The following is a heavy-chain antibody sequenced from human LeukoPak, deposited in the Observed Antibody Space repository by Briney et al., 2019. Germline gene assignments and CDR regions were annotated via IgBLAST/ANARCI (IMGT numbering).Heavy chain of an antibody. CDR2: INHSGST. Sequence: SETLSLTCAVYGGSFSGYQWTWIRQPPGKGLEWIGEINHSGSTNYNPSLKSRVAISVDTSKNQFSLKLTSVTAADTAVYYCARGAPGYWGQGTLVTVSS. CDR3: ARGAPGY. V-gene: IGHV4-34*01. J-gene: IGHJ4*02. CDR1: GGSFSGYQ.